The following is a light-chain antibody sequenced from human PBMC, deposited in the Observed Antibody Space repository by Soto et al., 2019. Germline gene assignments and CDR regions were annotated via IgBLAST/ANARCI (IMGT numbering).Light chain of an antibody. CDR2: EVS. CDR1: SSDVGGYNY. J-gene: IGLJ2*01. V-gene: IGLV2-14*01. Sequence: QSALTQPASVSGSPGQSITISCTGTSSDVGGYNYVSWYQQHPGKAPKLMISEVSNRPSGVSNRFSGSKSGNTASLTISGLQAEDEADYYCSSYISSSTAVFGGGTKLTVL. CDR3: SSYISSSTAV.